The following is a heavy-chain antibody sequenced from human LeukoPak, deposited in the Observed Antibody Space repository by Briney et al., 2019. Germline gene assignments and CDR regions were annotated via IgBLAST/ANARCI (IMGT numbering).Heavy chain of an antibody. D-gene: IGHD3-10*01. J-gene: IGHJ4*02. CDR3: AKEGRVRGVITD. Sequence: GGSLRLSCAASGFTFSSYGMHWVRQAPGKGLEWVAVISYDGSNKYYADSVKGRFTIFRDNSKNTLYLQMNSLRAEDTAVYYCAKEGRVRGVITDWGQGTLVTVSS. CDR2: ISYDGSNK. CDR1: GFTFSSYG. V-gene: IGHV3-30*18.